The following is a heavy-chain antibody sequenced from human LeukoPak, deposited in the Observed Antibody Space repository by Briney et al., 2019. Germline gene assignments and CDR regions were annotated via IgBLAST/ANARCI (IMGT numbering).Heavy chain of an antibody. Sequence: SETLSLTCTVSGGSISSGSYYWSWIRQPAGTGLEWIGRIYTSGSTNYNPSLKSRVTISVDTSKNQFSLKLSSVTAADTAVYYCASVRRGFGESSKYYSYYYMHVWGNGTTVTISS. CDR2: IYTSGST. CDR3: ASVRRGFGESSKYYSYYYMHV. CDR1: GGSISSGSYY. J-gene: IGHJ6*03. V-gene: IGHV4-61*02. D-gene: IGHD3-10*01.